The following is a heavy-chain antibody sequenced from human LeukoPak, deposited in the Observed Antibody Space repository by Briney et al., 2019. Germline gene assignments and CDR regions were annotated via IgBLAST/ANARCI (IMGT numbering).Heavy chain of an antibody. CDR2: TSYSGSA. Sequence: PSETLSLTCTVSGDSISNSRYSWGWIRQPPGKGLEWIGTTSYSGSAYYNPSLKSRVTISVDTSKNQFSLKLSSVTAADTAVYYCAIAAAGSDNYYYYYMDVWGKGTTVTVSS. D-gene: IGHD6-13*01. J-gene: IGHJ6*03. CDR1: GDSISNSRYS. V-gene: IGHV4-39*01. CDR3: AIAAAGSDNYYYYYMDV.